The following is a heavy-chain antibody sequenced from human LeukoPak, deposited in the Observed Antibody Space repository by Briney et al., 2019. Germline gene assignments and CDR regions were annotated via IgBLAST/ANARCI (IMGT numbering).Heavy chain of an antibody. CDR1: GFTFDDYA. V-gene: IGHV3-9*01. J-gene: IGHJ6*02. CDR2: ISWNSGTI. Sequence: GGSLRLSCAASGFTFDDYAMHWVRQAPGKGLEWVSGISWNSGTIGYADSVKGRFTISRDNAKNSLYLQMNSLRAEDTALYYCAKDITYYYGMDVWGQGTTVTVSS. CDR3: AKDITYYYGMDV.